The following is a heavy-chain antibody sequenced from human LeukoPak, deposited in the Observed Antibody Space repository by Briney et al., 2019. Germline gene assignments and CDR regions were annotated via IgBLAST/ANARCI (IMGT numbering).Heavy chain of an antibody. CDR1: GFTFSSFG. CDR2: ISGSGDST. V-gene: IGHV3-23*01. D-gene: IGHD3-22*01. Sequence: GGSLRLSCAASGFTFSSFGMNWVRQAPGKGMEWVSAISGSGDSTYSADSVKGRFTISRDNAKNSLYLQMNSLRTEDTAVYYCVRALYDGSGYYSHFDYWGQGTLVTVSS. CDR3: VRALYDGSGYYSHFDY. J-gene: IGHJ4*02.